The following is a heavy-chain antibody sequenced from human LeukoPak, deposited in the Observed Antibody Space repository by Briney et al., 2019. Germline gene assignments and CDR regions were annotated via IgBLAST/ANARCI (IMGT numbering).Heavy chain of an antibody. CDR2: IKQDGSEK. V-gene: IGHV3-7*01. Sequence: GGSLRLSCAASGFTFSSYGMSWVRQAPGKGLEWLASIKQDGSEKYYVDSVKGRFTISRDNAKNSLYLQMNSLRAEDTAVYYCASRYYDFWSGSRHMDVWGKGTTVTVSS. D-gene: IGHD3-3*01. CDR3: ASRYYDFWSGSRHMDV. J-gene: IGHJ6*03. CDR1: GFTFSSYG.